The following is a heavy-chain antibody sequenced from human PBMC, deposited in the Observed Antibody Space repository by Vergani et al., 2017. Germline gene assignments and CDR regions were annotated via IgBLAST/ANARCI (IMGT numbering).Heavy chain of an antibody. V-gene: IGHV1-8*01. CDR3: ARDFSGLIAARPFYYYYYYMDV. Sequence: QVQLVQSGAEVKKPGASVKVSCKASGYTFTSYDINWVRQATGQGLEWMGWMNPNSGNTGYAQKFQGRVTMTRNTSISTAYMELSSLRSEDTAVYYCARDFSGLIAARPFYYYYYYMDVWGKGP. D-gene: IGHD6-6*01. CDR1: GYTFTSYD. CDR2: MNPNSGNT. J-gene: IGHJ6*03.